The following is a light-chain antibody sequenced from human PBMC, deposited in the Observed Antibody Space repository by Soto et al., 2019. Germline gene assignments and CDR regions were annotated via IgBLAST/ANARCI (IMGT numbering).Light chain of an antibody. CDR1: DSNIGSNA. CDR3: AAWYGSLNGVV. Sequence: QSVLTQPPSVSEAPRQRVTISCSGSDSNIGSNAVNWYQHLPGKAPKLLIYYDNLLASGVSDRFSGSKSGTSASLAISGLQSEDEADYYCAAWYGSLNGVVFGGGTKLTVL. V-gene: IGLV1-36*01. J-gene: IGLJ2*01. CDR2: YDN.